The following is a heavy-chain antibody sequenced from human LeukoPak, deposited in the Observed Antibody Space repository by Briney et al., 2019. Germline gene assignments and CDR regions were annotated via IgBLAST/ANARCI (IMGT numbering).Heavy chain of an antibody. D-gene: IGHD6-13*01. V-gene: IGHV1-69*04. CDR2: IIPILDIT. Sequence: GASVKVSCKASGGTFSTSAINWVRQAPGQGLEWVGRIIPILDITNYAQKFQGKITITADKSTITAYMELRSLRSEDTAVYYCASGQTLAAAVDSWGQGTLVTVSS. CDR3: ASGQTLAAAVDS. J-gene: IGHJ4*02. CDR1: GGTFSTSA.